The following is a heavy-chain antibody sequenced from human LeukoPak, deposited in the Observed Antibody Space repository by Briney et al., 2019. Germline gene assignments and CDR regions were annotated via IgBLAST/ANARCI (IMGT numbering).Heavy chain of an antibody. Sequence: GGSLRLSCAASGFTFSSYGMHWVRQAPGKGLEWVAFIRYDGSNKYYADSVKGRFTISRDNAKNSLYLQMNSMRAEDTALYYCTNGPSGSAISFDYWGQGTLVTVSS. CDR1: GFTFSSYG. CDR3: TNGPSGSAISFDY. D-gene: IGHD5-18*01. J-gene: IGHJ4*02. V-gene: IGHV3-30*02. CDR2: IRYDGSNK.